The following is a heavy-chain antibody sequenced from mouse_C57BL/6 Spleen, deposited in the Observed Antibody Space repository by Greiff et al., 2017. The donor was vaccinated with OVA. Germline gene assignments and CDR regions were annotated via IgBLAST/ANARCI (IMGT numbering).Heavy chain of an antibody. CDR3: ARWGTVYAMDY. CDR2: IYPGDGDT. J-gene: IGHJ4*01. D-gene: IGHD1-1*01. Sequence: VQLQQSGPELVKPGASVKISCKASGYAFSSSWMNWVKQRPGKGLEWIGRIYPGDGDTNYNGKFKGKATLTADKSSSTAYMQLSSLTSEDSAVYFCARWGTVYAMDYWGQGTSVTVSS. V-gene: IGHV1-82*01. CDR1: GYAFSSSW.